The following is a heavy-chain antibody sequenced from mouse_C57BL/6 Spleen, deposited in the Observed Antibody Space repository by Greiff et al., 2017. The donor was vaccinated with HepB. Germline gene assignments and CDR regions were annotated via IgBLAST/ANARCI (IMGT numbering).Heavy chain of an antibody. V-gene: IGHV1-59*01. CDR3: ARKLRFSFDY. Sequence: VQLQQPGAELVRPGTSVKLSCKASGYTFTSYWMHWVKQRPGQGLEWIGVIDPSDSYTNYNQKFKGKATLTVDTSSSTAYMQLSSLTSEDSAVYFCARKLRFSFDYWGQGTTLTVSS. CDR2: IDPSDSYT. CDR1: GYTFTSYW. D-gene: IGHD1-1*01. J-gene: IGHJ2*01.